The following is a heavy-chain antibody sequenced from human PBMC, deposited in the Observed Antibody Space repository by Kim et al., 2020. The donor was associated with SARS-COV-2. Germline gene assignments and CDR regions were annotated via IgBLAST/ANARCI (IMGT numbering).Heavy chain of an antibody. CDR2: IIPIFGTA. Sequence: SVKVSCKASGGTFSSYAISWVRQAPGQGLERMGGIIPIFGTANYAQKFQGRVTITADESTSTAYMELSSLRSEDTAVYYCARDPQLGYYDSSGLPTSYYYYGMDVWGQGTTVTVSS. CDR3: ARDPQLGYYDSSGLPTSYYYYGMDV. D-gene: IGHD3-22*01. CDR1: GGTFSSYA. V-gene: IGHV1-69*13. J-gene: IGHJ6*02.